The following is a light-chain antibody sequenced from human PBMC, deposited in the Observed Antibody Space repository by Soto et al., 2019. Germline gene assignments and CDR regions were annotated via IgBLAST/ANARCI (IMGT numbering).Light chain of an antibody. CDR1: QSVRNNY. CDR3: QQYGSSPENT. J-gene: IGKJ2*01. CDR2: GAS. Sequence: EIVLTQSPGILSLSPGERATLSCRASQSVRNNYLAWYQQKPGQAPRLLIYGASNRATGIPDRFSGSGSGTDFTLTNSRLEPEDFAVYYCQQYGSSPENTFGQATKLEIQ. V-gene: IGKV3-20*01.